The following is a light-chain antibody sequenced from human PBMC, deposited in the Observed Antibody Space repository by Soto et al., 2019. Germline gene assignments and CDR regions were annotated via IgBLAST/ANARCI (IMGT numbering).Light chain of an antibody. V-gene: IGKV3-20*01. CDR3: QQYGSPPIP. J-gene: IGKJ5*01. CDR1: QSVSSTY. CDR2: GTS. Sequence: LSQSPATLSLSTGERATLSCRASQSVSSTYLAWYQQQPGQAPRLLMSGTSNRATGTPDRFSGSGSGTDFTLTISRLEPEDFAVYYCQQYGSPPIPFGQRTRLEV.